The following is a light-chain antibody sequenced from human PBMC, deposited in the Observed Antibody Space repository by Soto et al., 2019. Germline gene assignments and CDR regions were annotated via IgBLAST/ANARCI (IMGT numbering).Light chain of an antibody. V-gene: IGKV1-39*01. CDR1: QRISNY. Sequence: DIQLTQSPPSLSASVGDRVTISCRANQRISNYLNWYQQKPGKAPNLLIYGASSMQSGVPSRFSGSGSGTDFTLSISSVRHEDFATYYCQQSYITPPYTFGQGTKLEIK. CDR2: GAS. J-gene: IGKJ2*01. CDR3: QQSYITPPYT.